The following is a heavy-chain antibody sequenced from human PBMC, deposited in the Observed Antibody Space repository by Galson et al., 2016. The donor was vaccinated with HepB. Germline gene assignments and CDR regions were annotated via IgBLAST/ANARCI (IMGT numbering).Heavy chain of an antibody. CDR1: GFTFHDHA. V-gene: IGHV3-9*01. CDR3: AKEGGEDWTKEKPDY. D-gene: IGHD3-16*01. CDR2: ISWNSRNI. J-gene: IGHJ4*02. Sequence: SLRLSCEASGFTFHDHAMHWVRQTPGKGLEWVSGISWNSRNIGYADSVKGRFTISRDNAKNSVFLQMNSLRPEDTALYYCAKEGGEDWTKEKPDYWGQGTLVTVSS.